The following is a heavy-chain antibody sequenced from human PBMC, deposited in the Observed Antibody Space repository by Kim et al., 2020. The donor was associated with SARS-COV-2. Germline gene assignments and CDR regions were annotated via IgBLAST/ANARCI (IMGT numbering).Heavy chain of an antibody. CDR2: IYHSGST. Sequence: SETLSLTCAVSGVSIGSSNCWSWVRQPPGKGLEWIGEIYHSGSTNYNPSLKYRVTISIDNSKNQFSLELRSVTAADTAVYYCARLAPSSWNYYGSGSYDSDLDYWGQGTLVTVSS. J-gene: IGHJ4*02. CDR3: ARLAPSSWNYYGSGSYDSDLDY. CDR1: GVSIGSSNC. V-gene: IGHV4-4*02. D-gene: IGHD3-10*01.